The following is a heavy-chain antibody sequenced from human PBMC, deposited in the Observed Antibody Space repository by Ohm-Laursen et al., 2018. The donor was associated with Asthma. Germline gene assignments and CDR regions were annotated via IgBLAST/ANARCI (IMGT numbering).Heavy chain of an antibody. CDR1: GFTFSSYA. CDR2: ISYDGSNK. Sequence: SLRLSCAASGFTFSSYAMHWVRQAPGKGLEWVAVISYDGSNKYYADSVKGRFTISRDNSKNTLYLQMNSLRAEDTAVYYCARGGGPQKEKQWLVKTHRGMDVWGQGTTVTVSS. CDR3: ARGGGPQKEKQWLVKTHRGMDV. J-gene: IGHJ6*02. V-gene: IGHV3-30-3*01. D-gene: IGHD6-19*01.